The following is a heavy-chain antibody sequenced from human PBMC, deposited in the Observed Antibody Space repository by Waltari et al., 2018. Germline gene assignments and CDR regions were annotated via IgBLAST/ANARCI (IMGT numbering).Heavy chain of an antibody. CDR3: ARLWNGPDC. D-gene: IGHD1-1*01. V-gene: IGHV3-7*03. CDR1: GFTCSGNW. Sequence: EVQLVESGGGLVQPGESLRLSCAASGFTCSGNWMTWVRQAPGKGLEWVANIKQDGSEKNYVDSVKGRFTISRDNARNSLYLQMNSLRAEDTAVYYCARLWNGPDCWGQGTLVTVSS. J-gene: IGHJ4*02. CDR2: IKQDGSEK.